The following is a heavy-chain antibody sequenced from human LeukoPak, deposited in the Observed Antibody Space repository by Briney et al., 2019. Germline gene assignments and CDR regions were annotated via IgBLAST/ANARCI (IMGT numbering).Heavy chain of an antibody. J-gene: IGHJ6*03. Sequence: PGGSLRLSCAASGFTFSSYAMSWVRQAPGKGLEWVSAISGGGGSTSYADSVKGRFTISRGNSENTLYLQMNSLRAEDTAVYYCAKRGLRYYGSGSYEVYYYYYMDVWGKGTTVTISS. V-gene: IGHV3-23*01. CDR1: GFTFSSYA. CDR2: ISGGGGST. D-gene: IGHD3-10*01. CDR3: AKRGLRYYGSGSYEVYYYYYMDV.